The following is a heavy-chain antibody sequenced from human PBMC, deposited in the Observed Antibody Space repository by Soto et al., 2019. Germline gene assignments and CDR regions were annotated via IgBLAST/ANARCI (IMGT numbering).Heavy chain of an antibody. CDR1: GFTFSNYW. J-gene: IGHJ6*02. CDR3: ARYDSGSYYFSDYYGMDV. Sequence: EVQLVESGGGLVQPGGSLRLSCAASGFTFSNYWMSWVRQAPGKGLEWVANIKQDGSEKYYVDSVKGRFTISRDNAQNSLYLQMNSLRAEDTAVYYCARYDSGSYYFSDYYGMDVWGQGTTVTVSS. D-gene: IGHD1-26*01. V-gene: IGHV3-7*03. CDR2: IKQDGSEK.